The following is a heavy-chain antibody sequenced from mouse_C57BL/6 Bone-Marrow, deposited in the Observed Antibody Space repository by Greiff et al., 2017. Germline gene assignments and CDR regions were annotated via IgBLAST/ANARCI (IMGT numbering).Heavy chain of an antibody. CDR3: ARIVYYGYDPFAY. J-gene: IGHJ3*01. CDR2: IWWDDDK. V-gene: IGHV8-8*01. D-gene: IGHD2-2*01. CDR1: GFSLSTFGMG. Sequence: VKLVESGPGILQPSQTLSLTCSFSGFSLSTFGMGVGWIRQPSGKGLEWLAHIWWDDDKYYNPALKSRLTISKDTSKNQVFLKIANVDTADTAPYYCARIVYYGYDPFAYWGQGTLVTVSA.